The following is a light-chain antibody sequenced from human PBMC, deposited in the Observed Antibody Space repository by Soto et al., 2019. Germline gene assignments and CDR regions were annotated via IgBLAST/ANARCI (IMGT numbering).Light chain of an antibody. Sequence: IGLTQSPGTLSLSPGERATLSCRASQSIRNNYLAWYQQKPGQAPRLHIYGASTKASDVEVRFIGSGSGTYFTLTISSLEPADFAVYYYQHYVSSPPYTCGHGTKLEIK. CDR2: GAS. CDR1: QSIRNNY. V-gene: IGKV3-20*01. J-gene: IGKJ2*01. CDR3: QHYVSSPPYT.